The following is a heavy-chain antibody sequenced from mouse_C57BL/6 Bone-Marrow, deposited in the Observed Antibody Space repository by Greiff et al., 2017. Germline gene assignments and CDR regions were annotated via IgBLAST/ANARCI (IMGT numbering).Heavy chain of an antibody. CDR3: ARLGYYDYAMDY. J-gene: IGHJ4*01. V-gene: IGHV5-15*01. CDR1: GFTFSDYG. CDR2: ISNLAYSI. D-gene: IGHD2-3*01. Sequence: EVQGVESGGGLVQPGGSLKLSCAASGFTFSDYGMAWVRQAPRKGPEWVAFISNLAYSIYYADTVTGRFTISRATAKNTLYLEMSSLMSEVTAMYYCARLGYYDYAMDYWGQGTSVTVSS.